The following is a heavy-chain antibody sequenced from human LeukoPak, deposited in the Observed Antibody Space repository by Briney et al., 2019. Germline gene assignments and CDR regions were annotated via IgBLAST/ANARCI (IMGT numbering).Heavy chain of an antibody. D-gene: IGHD3-22*01. CDR2: FYTSGST. V-gene: IGHV4-4*07. CDR1: GGSIRSYY. Sequence: SETLSLTCTVSGGSIRSYYWSWIRQPAGKGLEWIGRFYTSGSTNYNPSLKSRVTMSVDRSKNQFYLRLSSVTAADTAVYYCARAGIYYDSSGYSYAYRGIFDYWGQGTLVTVSS. CDR3: ARAGIYYDSSGYSYAYRGIFDY. J-gene: IGHJ4*02.